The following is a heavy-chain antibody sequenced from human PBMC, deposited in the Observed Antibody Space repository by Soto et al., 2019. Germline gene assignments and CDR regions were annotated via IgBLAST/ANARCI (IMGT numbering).Heavy chain of an antibody. V-gene: IGHV4-39*01. CDR2: IYYSGST. J-gene: IGHJ5*02. CDR3: ARPRLQQLVLGWFVP. Sequence: SETLSLTCTVSGGSISSSSYYWGWIRQPPGKGLEWIGSIYYSGSTYYNPSLKSRVTISVDTSKNQFSLKLSSVTAADTAVYYCARPRLQQLVLGWFVPRCKGTLLTLSS. CDR1: GGSISSSSYY. D-gene: IGHD6-13*01.